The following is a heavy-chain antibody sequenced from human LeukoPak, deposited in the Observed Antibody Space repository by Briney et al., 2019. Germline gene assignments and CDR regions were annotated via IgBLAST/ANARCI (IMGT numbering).Heavy chain of an antibody. CDR2: IYYSGST. D-gene: IGHD3-10*01. V-gene: IGHV4-59*01. CDR3: AREIMVRGVIDRHYFDY. CDR1: GGSISRYY. Sequence: PSETLSLTCTVSGGSISRYYWSWIRQPPGKGLEWIGYIYYSGSTNYNPSLKSRVTISVDTSKNQFSLKLSSVTAADTAVYYCAREIMVRGVIDRHYFDYWGQGTLVTVSS. J-gene: IGHJ4*02.